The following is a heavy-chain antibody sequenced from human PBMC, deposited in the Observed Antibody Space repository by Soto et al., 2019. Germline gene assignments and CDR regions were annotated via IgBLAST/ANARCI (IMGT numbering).Heavy chain of an antibody. Sequence: KTSETLSLTCAVYGGSFSGYYWSWIRQPPGKGLEWIGEINHSGSTNYNPSLKSRVTISVDTSKNQFSLKLSSVTAADTAVYYCARGYRARIFSGIDAFDIWGQGTMVTVSS. CDR3: ARGYRARIFSGIDAFDI. CDR1: GGSFSGYY. CDR2: INHSGST. V-gene: IGHV4-34*01. J-gene: IGHJ3*02. D-gene: IGHD3-9*01.